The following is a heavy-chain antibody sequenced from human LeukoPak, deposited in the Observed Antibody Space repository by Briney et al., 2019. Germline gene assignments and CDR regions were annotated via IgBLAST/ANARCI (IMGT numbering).Heavy chain of an antibody. D-gene: IGHD3-22*01. CDR2: INPSGGST. V-gene: IGHV1-46*01. Sequence: ASVKVSCKASGYTFTSYYMHWVRQAPGQGLEWMGIINPSGGSTSYAQKFQGRVTMTRDMSTSTVYMELSSLRSEDTAVYYCARVYYYDSSGYYFPPDYWGQGTLVTVSS. CDR3: ARVYYYDSSGYYFPPDY. J-gene: IGHJ4*02. CDR1: GYTFTSYY.